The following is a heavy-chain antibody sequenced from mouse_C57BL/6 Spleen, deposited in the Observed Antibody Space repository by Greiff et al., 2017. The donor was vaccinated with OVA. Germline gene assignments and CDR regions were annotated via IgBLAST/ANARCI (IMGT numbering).Heavy chain of an antibody. CDR3: ARNLYDYDGGFAY. CDR1: GFSLTSYA. D-gene: IGHD2-4*01. V-gene: IGHV2-9-1*01. Sequence: QVQLKESGPGLVAPSQRLSITCTVSGFSLTSYAISWVRQPPGKGLEWLGVIWTGGGTNYNSALNSRLSIRKDNSKSQVFLKMNSLQTDDTARYYCARNLYDYDGGFAYWGQGTLVTVSA. CDR2: IWTGGGT. J-gene: IGHJ3*01.